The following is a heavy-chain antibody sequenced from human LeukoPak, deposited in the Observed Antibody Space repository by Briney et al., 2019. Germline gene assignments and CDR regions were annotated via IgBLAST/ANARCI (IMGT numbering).Heavy chain of an antibody. Sequence: GGSLRLSRAASGFNFGSYSMDWVRQTPGKRLEGIASISGSSTFIFYADSLKGRVTISRDNSKNSLYLQMNNLRGEDTAVYYCARDSVGYSSGWFDRWGQGTLVTVSS. CDR3: ARDSVGYSSGWFDR. D-gene: IGHD6-19*01. J-gene: IGHJ5*02. CDR1: GFNFGSYS. CDR2: ISGSSTFI. V-gene: IGHV3-21*01.